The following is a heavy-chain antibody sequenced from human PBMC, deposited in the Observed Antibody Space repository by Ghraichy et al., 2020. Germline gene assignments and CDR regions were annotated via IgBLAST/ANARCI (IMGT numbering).Heavy chain of an antibody. CDR3: ARSFRCTTTACYAGLDF. CDR1: GGSISSGAYY. Sequence: SETLSLTCTVSGGSISSGAYYWSWIRQHPGKGLEWIGYIYYSGSTYYNPSLKSRVTISLDTSKNQFSLNLSSVTAADTAVYYCARSFRCTTTACYAGLDFWGQGTLVTVSS. D-gene: IGHD2-2*01. V-gene: IGHV4-31*03. J-gene: IGHJ4*02. CDR2: IYYSGST.